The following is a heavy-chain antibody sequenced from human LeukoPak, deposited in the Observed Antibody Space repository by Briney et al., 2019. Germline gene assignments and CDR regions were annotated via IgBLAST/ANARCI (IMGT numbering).Heavy chain of an antibody. J-gene: IGHJ4*02. Sequence: GGSLRLSCAASGFTFSSYAMSWVRQAPRKGLEWVSAISGSGGSTYYADSVKGRFTISRDNSKNTLYLQMNSLRAEDTAVYYCAKVGVTSIVVVRQPADDFDYWGQGTLVTVSS. D-gene: IGHD3-22*01. CDR1: GFTFSSYA. CDR3: AKVGVTSIVVVRQPADDFDY. V-gene: IGHV3-23*01. CDR2: ISGSGGST.